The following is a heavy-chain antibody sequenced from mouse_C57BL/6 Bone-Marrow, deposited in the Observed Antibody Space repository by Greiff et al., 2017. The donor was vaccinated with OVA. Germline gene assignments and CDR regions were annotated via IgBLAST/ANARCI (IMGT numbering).Heavy chain of an antibody. J-gene: IGHJ4*01. CDR3: ARKGLLYAMDY. Sequence: VQLVESGAELVKPGASVTMSCKASGYTFTSYWITWVKQRPGQGLEWIGDIYPGSGSTNYNEKFKSKATLTVDTSSSTAYMQLSSLTSEDSAVDYCARKGLLYAMDYWGQGTSVTVSS. CDR2: IYPGSGST. D-gene: IGHD2-3*01. CDR1: GYTFTSYW. V-gene: IGHV1-55*01.